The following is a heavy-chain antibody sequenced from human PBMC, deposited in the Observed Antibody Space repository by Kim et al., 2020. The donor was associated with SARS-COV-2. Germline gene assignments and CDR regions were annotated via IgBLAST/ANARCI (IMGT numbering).Heavy chain of an antibody. CDR2: IYTSGST. V-gene: IGHV4-61*02. CDR1: GGSISSGSYY. CDR3: ARDRGTYYGDYSPYGMDV. D-gene: IGHD4-17*01. J-gene: IGHJ6*02. Sequence: SETLSLTCTVSGGSISSGSYYWSWIRQPAGKGLEWIGRIYTSGSTNYNPSLKSRVTISVDTSKNQFSPKLSSVTAADTAVYYCARDRGTYYGDYSPYGMDVWGQGTTVTVSS.